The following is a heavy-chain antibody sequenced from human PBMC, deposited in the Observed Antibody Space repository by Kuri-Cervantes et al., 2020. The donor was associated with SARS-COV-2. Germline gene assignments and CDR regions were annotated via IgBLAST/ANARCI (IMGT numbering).Heavy chain of an antibody. J-gene: IGHJ4*02. CDR3: ARHSSLVGDLDY. Sequence: ESLKISCTVSGGSVSSGSYYWSWIRQPPGKGLEWIGYIYYSGSTNYNPSLKSRVTISVDTSKNQFSLKLSSVTAADTAVYYCARHSSLVGDLDYWGQGTLVTVSS. CDR2: IYYSGST. CDR1: GGSVSSGSYY. D-gene: IGHD3-16*01. V-gene: IGHV4-61*01.